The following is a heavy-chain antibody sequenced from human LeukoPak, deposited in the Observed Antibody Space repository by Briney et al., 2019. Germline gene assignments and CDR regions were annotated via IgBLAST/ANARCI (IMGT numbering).Heavy chain of an antibody. D-gene: IGHD3-10*01. CDR3: TTALPFYGSGTNFDY. CDR2: IKSKTDGGTT. CDR1: GFTFSSYA. V-gene: IGHV3-15*01. J-gene: IGHJ4*02. Sequence: GGSLRLSCAASGFTFSSYAMSWVRQAPGKGLEWVGRIKSKTDGGTTDYAAPVKGRFSISRDDSKNTLYLQMNSLKTEDTAVYYCTTALPFYGSGTNFDYWGQGTLVTVSS.